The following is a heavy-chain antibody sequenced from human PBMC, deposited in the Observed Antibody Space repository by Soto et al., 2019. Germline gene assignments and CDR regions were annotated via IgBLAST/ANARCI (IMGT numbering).Heavy chain of an antibody. D-gene: IGHD2-2*01. CDR1: GGSISSYY. V-gene: IGHV4-59*01. CDR2: IYYSGST. Sequence: SETLSLTCTVSGGSISSYYWSWIRQPPGKGLEWIGYIYYSGSTNYNPSPKSRVTISVDTSKNQFSLKLSSVTAADTAVYYCAREGCSSTSCYAADAFDIWGRGTMVTVSS. J-gene: IGHJ3*02. CDR3: AREGCSSTSCYAADAFDI.